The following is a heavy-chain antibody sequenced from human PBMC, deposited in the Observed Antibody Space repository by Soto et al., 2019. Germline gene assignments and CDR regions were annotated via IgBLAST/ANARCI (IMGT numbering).Heavy chain of an antibody. Sequence: SETLSLTCTVSGDSISSYYWSWIRQPPGKGLEWIGYIYYSGSTNYNPSLKSRVTISVDTSKNQFSLKLSSVTAADTAVYYCARQCSGGSCYNPDWFDPWGQGTLVTVSS. D-gene: IGHD2-15*01. CDR2: IYYSGST. CDR3: ARQCSGGSCYNPDWFDP. V-gene: IGHV4-59*08. CDR1: GDSISSYY. J-gene: IGHJ5*02.